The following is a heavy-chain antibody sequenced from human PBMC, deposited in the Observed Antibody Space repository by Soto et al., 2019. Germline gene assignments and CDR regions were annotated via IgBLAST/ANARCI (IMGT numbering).Heavy chain of an antibody. CDR3: ARAISGYVT. D-gene: IGHD5-12*01. J-gene: IGHJ5*02. CDR2: INAGEGYT. V-gene: IGHV1-3*01. Sequence: QVHLVQSGAEVKHPGASVRVSCKASGITYSTYAIHWVRQAPGQGLEWMGWINAGEGYTRYSQDFQGRVTLTTVTSASTTYMDRSNLTFEDTAVYYCARAISGYVTWGQGTQVTVSS. CDR1: GITYSTYA.